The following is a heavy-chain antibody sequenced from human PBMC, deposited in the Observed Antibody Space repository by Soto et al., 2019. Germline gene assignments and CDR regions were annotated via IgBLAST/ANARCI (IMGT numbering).Heavy chain of an antibody. J-gene: IGHJ6*02. CDR3: AKGRLLIAAAGTGYVPYYYYGMDV. CDR2: ISGSGGST. D-gene: IGHD6-13*01. Sequence: EVQLLESGGGLVQPGGSLRLSCAASGFTFSSYAMSWVRQAPGKGLEWVSAISGSGGSTYYADSVKGRFTISRTNSKNTLYLQMNSLRAEDTAVYYCAKGRLLIAAAGTGYVPYYYYGMDVWGQGTTVTVSS. V-gene: IGHV3-23*01. CDR1: GFTFSSYA.